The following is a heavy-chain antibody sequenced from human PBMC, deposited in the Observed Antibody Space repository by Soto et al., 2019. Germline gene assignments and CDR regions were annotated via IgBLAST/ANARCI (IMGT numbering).Heavy chain of an antibody. CDR3: AKGDDFYYYNYMDV. Sequence: GGSLRLSCAASGFTFSSYAMSWVRQAPGKGLEWVSAISGSGGSKYYADSVKGRFTISRDNSNNTLYLQMNSLRAEDAAVYFCAKGDDFYYYNYMDVWGQGTTVTVSS. CDR2: ISGSGGSK. CDR1: GFTFSSYA. J-gene: IGHJ6*02. V-gene: IGHV3-23*01. D-gene: IGHD3-3*01.